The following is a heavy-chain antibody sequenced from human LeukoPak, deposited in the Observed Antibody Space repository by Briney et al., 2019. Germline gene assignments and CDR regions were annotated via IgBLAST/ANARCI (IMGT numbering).Heavy chain of an antibody. V-gene: IGHV3-64*01. CDR3: ARAFRGLWFGLDY. D-gene: IGHD3-10*01. Sequence: PGGSLRLSCAASGFTFSSYAMHWVRQAPGKGLEYVSAISSNGGSTYYANSVKGRFTISRDNSKNTLYLQMGSLRAEDMAVYYCARAFRGLWFGLDYWGQGTLVTVSS. CDR1: GFTFSSYA. CDR2: ISSNGGST. J-gene: IGHJ4*02.